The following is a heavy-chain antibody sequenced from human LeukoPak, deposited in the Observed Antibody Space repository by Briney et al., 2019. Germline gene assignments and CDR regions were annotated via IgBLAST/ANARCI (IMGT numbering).Heavy chain of an antibody. D-gene: IGHD3-10*02. CDR1: GFTFSSYE. J-gene: IGHJ6*04. Sequence: GGSLRLSCAASGFTFSSYEMNWVRQARGEGLEWVSYICRRGSTIYYADPVKGRFTISIDNAKNSLYLQINSLRAEDTAVYYRSELGITMIGGVWGKGTTVTISS. V-gene: IGHV3-48*03. CDR3: SELGITMIGGV. CDR2: ICRRGSTI.